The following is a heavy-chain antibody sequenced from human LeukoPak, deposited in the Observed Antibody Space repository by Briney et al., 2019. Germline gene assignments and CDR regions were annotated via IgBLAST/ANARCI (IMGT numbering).Heavy chain of an antibody. CDR1: GFTFSDYY. CDR2: ISTSGTTI. V-gene: IGHV3-11*04. Sequence: GGSLRLSCAASGFTFSDYYMTWIRQAPGKGLEWLSFISTSGTTIYYADSVRGRFTVSRNDAKNSLYLQMNSLRAEDTAVYYCASGGPYGDYADWGQGTLVTVSS. CDR3: ASGGPYGDYAD. D-gene: IGHD4-17*01. J-gene: IGHJ4*02.